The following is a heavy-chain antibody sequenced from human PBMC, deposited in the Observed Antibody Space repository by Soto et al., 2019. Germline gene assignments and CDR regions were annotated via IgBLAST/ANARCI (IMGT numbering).Heavy chain of an antibody. J-gene: IGHJ4*02. Sequence: EVQLVESGGGLVQPGGSLRLSCAASGFSFSSYWISWVRQAPGKGLEWVANINQDGGAINYADSVKGRFTISRDNAQSSLYLQMNSLRVEDTAVYYCASRGRSSHWCYEYWGQGTLVTVSS. CDR3: ASRGRSSHWCYEY. D-gene: IGHD6-13*01. CDR1: GFSFSSYW. V-gene: IGHV3-7*01. CDR2: INQDGGAI.